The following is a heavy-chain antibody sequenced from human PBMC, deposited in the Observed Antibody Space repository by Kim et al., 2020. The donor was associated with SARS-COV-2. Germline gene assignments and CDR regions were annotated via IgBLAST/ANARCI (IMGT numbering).Heavy chain of an antibody. J-gene: IGHJ5*02. Sequence: GGSLRLSCAASGFTVSSNYMSWVRQAPGKGLEWVSVIYSGGSTYYADSVKGRFTISRYNSKNTLYLQMNSLRAEDTAVYYCARLRASIAVAGNWFDPWGQGTLVTVSS. V-gene: IGHV3-66*02. CDR1: GFTVSSNY. D-gene: IGHD6-19*01. CDR3: ARLRASIAVAGNWFDP. CDR2: IYSGGST.